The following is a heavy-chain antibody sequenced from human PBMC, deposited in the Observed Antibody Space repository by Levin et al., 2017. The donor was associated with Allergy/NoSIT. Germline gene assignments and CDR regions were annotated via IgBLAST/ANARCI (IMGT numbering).Heavy chain of an antibody. Sequence: GGSLRLSCTVSGFTFENYWMIWVRQVPGKGLVWVSRVNTDGTAVKYADSVEGRFTISRDNAQKTLYLEMSGLRVEDSGVYYCARVGFHFWDYFGMDVWGQGTTVTVSS. D-gene: IGHD3-3*02. V-gene: IGHV3-74*03. CDR1: GFTFENYW. CDR2: VNTDGTAV. CDR3: ARVGFHFWDYFGMDV. J-gene: IGHJ6*02.